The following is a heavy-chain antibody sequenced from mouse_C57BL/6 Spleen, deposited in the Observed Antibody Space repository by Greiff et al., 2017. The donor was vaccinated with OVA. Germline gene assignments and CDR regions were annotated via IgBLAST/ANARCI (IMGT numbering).Heavy chain of an antibody. J-gene: IGHJ2*01. Sequence: QVQLQQSGAELVKPGASVKLSCKASGYTFTSYWMHWVKQRPGQGLEWIGMIHPNSGSTNYNEKFKSKATLTVDKSSSTAYMQLSSLTSEDSAVYYCARYYGSSHYFDYWGQGTTLTVSS. CDR3: ARYYGSSHYFDY. V-gene: IGHV1-64*01. D-gene: IGHD1-1*01. CDR2: IHPNSGST. CDR1: GYTFTSYW.